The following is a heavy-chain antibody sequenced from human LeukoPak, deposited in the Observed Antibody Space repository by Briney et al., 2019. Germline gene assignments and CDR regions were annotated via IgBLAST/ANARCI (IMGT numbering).Heavy chain of an antibody. CDR1: EYTFTGYY. CDR2: IDPNTGGT. V-gene: IGHV1-2*06. D-gene: IGHD6-13*01. CDR3: ARAGYRSGWWDFDF. Sequence: ASVKVSCKASEYTFTGYYMHWGRQAPGQGLEWMGRIDPNTGGTKYAQKFQGRVTMTRDTSISTVYIELNRLRSDDTALYYCARAGYRSGWWDFDFWGQGTLVTVSS. J-gene: IGHJ4*02.